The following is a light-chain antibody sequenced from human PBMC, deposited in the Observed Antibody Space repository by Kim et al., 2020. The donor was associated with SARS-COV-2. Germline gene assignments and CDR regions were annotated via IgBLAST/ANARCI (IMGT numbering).Light chain of an antibody. J-gene: IGLJ2*01. CDR3: QAWDSTTVI. CDR1: KLGDKY. CDR2: EDT. V-gene: IGLV3-1*01. Sequence: SYELTQPPSVSVSPGQTDSITCSGDKLGDKYACWYQQKPGQSPVLVIYEDTQRPSGIPERFSGSKSGDTATLTIGGTQAMDEADYYCQAWDSTTVIFGGGTQLTVL.